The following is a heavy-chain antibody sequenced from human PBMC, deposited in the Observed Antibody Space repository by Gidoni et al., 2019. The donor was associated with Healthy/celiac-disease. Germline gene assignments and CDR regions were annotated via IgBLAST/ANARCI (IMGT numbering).Heavy chain of an antibody. V-gene: IGHV4-39*01. Sequence: QLQLQESGPGLVKPSETLSLTCTVSGGSISSSSYYWGWIRQPPGKGLEWIGSIYYSGSTYYNPSLKSRVTISVDTSKNQFSLKLSSVTAADTAVYYCARRSGWYRGVDYWGQGTLVTVSS. CDR1: GGSISSSSYY. CDR2: IYYSGST. J-gene: IGHJ4*02. CDR3: ARRSGWYRGVDY. D-gene: IGHD6-19*01.